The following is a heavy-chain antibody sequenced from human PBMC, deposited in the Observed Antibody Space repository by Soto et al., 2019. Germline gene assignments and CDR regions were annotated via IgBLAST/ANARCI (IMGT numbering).Heavy chain of an antibody. CDR3: ARDREAGYNFYYGMDV. CDR1: GADINTYS. Sequence: SETLSLTCSVSGADINTYSWTWIRQPAGKGLEWIGRIYTSASINYNPSLRGRVTLSVDTSTNQVSLKLASVTAADTAVYYCARDREAGYNFYYGMDVWGQGTTVTVS. J-gene: IGHJ6*02. V-gene: IGHV4-4*07. CDR2: IYTSASI. D-gene: IGHD6-19*01.